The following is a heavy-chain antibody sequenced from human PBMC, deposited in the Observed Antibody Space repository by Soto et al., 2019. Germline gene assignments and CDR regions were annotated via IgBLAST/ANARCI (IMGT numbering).Heavy chain of an antibody. V-gene: IGHV3-33*08. D-gene: IGHD3-10*01. Sequence: XGSLRVSFAASGFTFSTYGMHGVGQAPGKGLEWVAVIWYDGTNKYYADSVKGRFTISRDNSKNTLYLEMNSLRAEDTAVYYCARAFGENYAGYYYYGMDVWGQGTTVTVSS. J-gene: IGHJ6*02. CDR1: GFTFSTYG. CDR3: ARAFGENYAGYYYYGMDV. CDR2: IWYDGTNK.